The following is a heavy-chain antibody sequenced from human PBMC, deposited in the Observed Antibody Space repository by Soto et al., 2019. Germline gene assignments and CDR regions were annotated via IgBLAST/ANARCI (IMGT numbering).Heavy chain of an antibody. Sequence: GASVKVSCKASGGTFSSYAISWVRQAPGQGLEWMGGIIPIFGTANYAQKFQGRVTITADESTSTAYMELSSLRSEDTAVYYCARDLHVPEGYSYGPTLMDYWGQGTLVTVSS. CDR3: ARDLHVPEGYSYGPTLMDY. D-gene: IGHD5-18*01. J-gene: IGHJ4*02. CDR2: IIPIFGTA. CDR1: GGTFSSYA. V-gene: IGHV1-69*13.